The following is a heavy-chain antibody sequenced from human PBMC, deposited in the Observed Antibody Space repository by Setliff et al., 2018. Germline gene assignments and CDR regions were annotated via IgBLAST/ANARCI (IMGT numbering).Heavy chain of an antibody. D-gene: IGHD6-13*01. CDR1: GGSFSYYY. CDR3: ARGGGVAAAAWFDP. Sequence: LSLTCAVYGGSFSYYYWSWIRQPPGKGLEWIGEINHSGSTNYNPSLKSRVTISVDTSKNQFSLNLSSVTAADTAVYYCARGGGVAAAAWFDPWGQGTLVTVSS. V-gene: IGHV4-34*01. J-gene: IGHJ5*02. CDR2: INHSGST.